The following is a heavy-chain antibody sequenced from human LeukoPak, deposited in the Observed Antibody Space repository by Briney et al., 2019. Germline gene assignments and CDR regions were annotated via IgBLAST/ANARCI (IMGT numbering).Heavy chain of an antibody. CDR1: GFTFSSYA. D-gene: IGHD3-16*01. V-gene: IGHV3-23*01. CDR2: ISGSGGST. J-gene: IGHJ6*02. Sequence: GGSLRLSCAASGFTFSSYAMSWVRQAPGKGLEWVSAISGSGGSTYYADSVKGRFTISRDNSKNTLYLQMNSPRAEDTAVYYCAKDQTVLGELNYYGMDVWGQGTTVTVSS. CDR3: AKDQTVLGELNYYGMDV.